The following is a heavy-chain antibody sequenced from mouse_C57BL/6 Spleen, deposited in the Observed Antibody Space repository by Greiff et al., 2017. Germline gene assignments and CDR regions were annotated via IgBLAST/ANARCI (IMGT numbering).Heavy chain of an antibody. D-gene: IGHD2-4*01. J-gene: IGHJ3*01. V-gene: IGHV5-9-1*02. CDR3: TRGYDDEDVFAY. CDR2: TSRGGDCI. CDR1: GFTFSSYA. Sequence: EVKLMESGEGLVKPGGSLKLSCAASGFTFSSYAMYWVSQTQETRLEWVAYTSRGGDCIYYADTVKGRFTISRDNARNTLYLQMSSLKSEDTAMYYCTRGYDDEDVFAYWGQGALVTVSA.